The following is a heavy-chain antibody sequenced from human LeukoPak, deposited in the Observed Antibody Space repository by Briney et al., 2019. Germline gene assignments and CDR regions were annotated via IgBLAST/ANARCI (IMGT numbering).Heavy chain of an antibody. V-gene: IGHV3-66*01. CDR2: IYSGGST. CDR1: GFTVSSNY. J-gene: IGHJ6*02. Sequence: GGSMRLASAASGFTVSSNYMSWVRQAPGKGLEWVSVIYSGGSTYYADSVKGRFTISRDNSKNTLYLQMNSLRAEDTAVYYCASSTSYYYYGMDVWGQGTTVTVSS. CDR3: ASSTSYYYYGMDV.